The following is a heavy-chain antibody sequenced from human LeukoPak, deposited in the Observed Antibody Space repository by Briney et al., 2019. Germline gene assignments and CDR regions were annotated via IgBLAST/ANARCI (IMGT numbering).Heavy chain of an antibody. V-gene: IGHV3-23*01. CDR3: AKSPLVLAAAIGAYFDY. CDR1: RFTFRSYA. J-gene: IGHJ4*02. CDR2: YSDRAGST. Sequence: TGGSLTLSCAACRFTFRSYAMSWVRQAPGKGLGWVSAYSDRAGSTYYADALKGRFTISRDNPNNTRYLQMNSLTAADTAVYYCAKSPLVLAAAIGAYFDYWGQGTLVTVSS. D-gene: IGHD2-2*01.